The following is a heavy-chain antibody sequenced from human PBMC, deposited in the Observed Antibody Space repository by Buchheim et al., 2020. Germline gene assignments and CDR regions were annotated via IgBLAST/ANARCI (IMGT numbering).Heavy chain of an antibody. CDR3: AKRKWELVATGGPFDY. D-gene: IGHD1-26*01. V-gene: IGHV3-23*01. Sequence: EVQLLESGGGFVQPGGSLRLSCAASGFAFNNHAMTWVRQAPGKGLEGVIGISRSGSSTNHADFVKGRVTISRDNSRNTVYLQMNSLRAEDTAVYYCAKRKWELVATGGPFDYWGQEPL. J-gene: IGHJ4*02. CDR2: ISRSGSST. CDR1: GFAFNNHA.